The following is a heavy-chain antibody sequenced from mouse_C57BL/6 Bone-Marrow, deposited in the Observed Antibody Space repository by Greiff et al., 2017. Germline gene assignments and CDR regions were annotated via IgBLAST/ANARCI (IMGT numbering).Heavy chain of an antibody. CDR3: ASYGWGYFDY. Sequence: QVQLQQPGAELVRPGTSVKLSCKASGYTFTSYWMHWVKQRPGQGLEWIGVIDPSDSYTNYNQKFKGKATLTVDTSSSTAYMQLSSLTSEDSAVYYCASYGWGYFDYWGQGTTLTVSS. CDR1: GYTFTSYW. J-gene: IGHJ2*01. CDR2: IDPSDSYT. V-gene: IGHV1-59*01. D-gene: IGHD2-2*01.